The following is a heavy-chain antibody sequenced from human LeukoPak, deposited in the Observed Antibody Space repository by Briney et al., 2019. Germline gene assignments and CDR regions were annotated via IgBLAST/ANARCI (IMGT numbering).Heavy chain of an antibody. J-gene: IGHJ4*02. CDR2: IYDSGST. Sequence: SETLSLTCPVSGGSIRSSYYYWGWIRQPPGKGLEWIGSIYDSGSTYYNPSLKSRVTISVDTSKNQFSLKLNSVTAADTAVYYCARATDSSGYYGNFDYWGQGTLVTVSS. V-gene: IGHV4-39*01. CDR3: ARATDSSGYYGNFDY. CDR1: GGSIRSSYYY. D-gene: IGHD3-22*01.